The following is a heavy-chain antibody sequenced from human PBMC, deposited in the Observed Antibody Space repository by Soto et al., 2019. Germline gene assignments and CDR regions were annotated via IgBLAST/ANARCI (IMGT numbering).Heavy chain of an antibody. CDR1: GSTFSSSW. V-gene: IGHV3-74*01. CDR2: INSGASTT. Sequence: DVQLVESGGGLVQPGGSLRLSCAASGSTFSSSWMHWVRQAPGKGLVWVSRINSGASTTNYADSVKGRFTISRDNAKNTLYLHMDSLTADDTAVYYCARGPTGWFGYDYWGQGTLVTVSS. J-gene: IGHJ4*02. D-gene: IGHD3-10*01. CDR3: ARGPTGWFGYDY.